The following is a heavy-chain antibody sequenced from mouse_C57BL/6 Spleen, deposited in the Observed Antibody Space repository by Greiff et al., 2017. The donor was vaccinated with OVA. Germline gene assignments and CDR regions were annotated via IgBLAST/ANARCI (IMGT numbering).Heavy chain of an antibody. Sequence: EVMLVESGGGLVKPGGSLKLSCAASGFTFSSYTMSWVRQTPEKRLEWVATISGGGGNTYYPDSVKGRFTISRDNAKNTLYLQMSSLRSEDTALYYCARQYYGSSYFDYWGQGTTLTVSS. CDR2: ISGGGGNT. V-gene: IGHV5-9*01. J-gene: IGHJ2*01. CDR1: GFTFSSYT. CDR3: ARQYYGSSYFDY. D-gene: IGHD1-1*01.